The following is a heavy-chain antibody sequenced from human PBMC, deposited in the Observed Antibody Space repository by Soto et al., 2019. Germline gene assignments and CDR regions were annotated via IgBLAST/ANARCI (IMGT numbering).Heavy chain of an antibody. CDR1: GGSISSGDYY. D-gene: IGHD4-17*01. CDR3: ARYRKGLSAVTTQDYYYGMDV. J-gene: IGHJ6*02. V-gene: IGHV4-30-4*01. Sequence: SETLSLTCTVSGGSISSGDYYWSWIRQPPGKGLEWIGYIYYSGSTYYNPSLKSRVTISVDTSKNQFSLKLSSVTAADTAVYYCARYRKGLSAVTTQDYYYGMDVWGQGTTVTVSS. CDR2: IYYSGST.